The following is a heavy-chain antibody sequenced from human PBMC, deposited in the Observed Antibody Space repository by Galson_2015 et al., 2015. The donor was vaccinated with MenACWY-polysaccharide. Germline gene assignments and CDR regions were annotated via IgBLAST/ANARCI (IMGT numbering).Heavy chain of an antibody. CDR1: GYTFTSYG. Sequence: SVKVSCKASGYTFTSYGISWVRQAPGQGLEWMGWISAYNGNTNYAQKLQGRVTMTTDTSTSTAYMELRSLRSDDTAVCFCAREWYSSGGYEPDFDYWAREPWSPSPQ. V-gene: IGHV1-18*01. CDR2: ISAYNGNT. D-gene: IGHD6-19*01. J-gene: IGHJ4*02. CDR3: AREWYSSGGYEPDFDY.